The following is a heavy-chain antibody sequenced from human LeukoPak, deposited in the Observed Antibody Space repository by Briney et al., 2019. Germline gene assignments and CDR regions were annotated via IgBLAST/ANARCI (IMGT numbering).Heavy chain of an antibody. V-gene: IGHV3-48*03. Sequence: GGSLRLSCAASGFTFSSYEMNWVRQAPGKGLEWVSYISSGGSTVHYADSVKGRFSISRDNAKNSLYLQMNSLRAEDTAVYYCARVIIVGATGIWGQGTMVTVSS. D-gene: IGHD1-26*01. CDR2: ISSGGSTV. CDR3: ARVIIVGATGI. CDR1: GFTFSSYE. J-gene: IGHJ3*02.